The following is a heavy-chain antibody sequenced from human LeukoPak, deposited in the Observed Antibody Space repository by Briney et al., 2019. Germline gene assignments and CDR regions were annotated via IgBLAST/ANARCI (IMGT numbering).Heavy chain of an antibody. CDR1: GGSISSSSYY. Sequence: SETLSLTCTVSGGSISSSSYYWNWIRQPPGKGLEWIGYIYSSGNTNYNPSLRSRVSISVDTSKNQFSLKLSSVTAADTAVYYCARRSGRWLQLNWYFDLWGRGTLVTVSS. D-gene: IGHD5-24*01. CDR2: IYSSGNT. CDR3: ARRSGRWLQLNWYFDL. V-gene: IGHV4-61*05. J-gene: IGHJ2*01.